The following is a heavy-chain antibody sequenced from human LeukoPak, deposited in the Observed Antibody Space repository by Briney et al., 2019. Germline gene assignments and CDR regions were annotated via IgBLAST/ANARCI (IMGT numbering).Heavy chain of an antibody. CDR2: ISYDGSNK. CDR3: ARGYYDSSGSLVDY. J-gene: IGHJ4*02. Sequence: GSLRLSCAASGFTFSSYAMHWVRQAPGKGLEWVAVISYDGSNKYYADSVKCRFTISRDNSKNTLYLQMNSLRAEDTAVYYCARGYYDSSGSLVDYWGQGTLVTVSS. D-gene: IGHD3-22*01. CDR1: GFTFSSYA. V-gene: IGHV3-30-3*01.